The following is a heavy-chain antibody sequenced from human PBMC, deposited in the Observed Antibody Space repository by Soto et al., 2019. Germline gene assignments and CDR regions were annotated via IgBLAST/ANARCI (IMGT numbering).Heavy chain of an antibody. CDR1: GGTFSSYA. V-gene: IGHV1-69*13. J-gene: IGHJ6*02. Sequence: SLKLSCKSSGGTFSSYAISWVRQAPGQGIEWMGGIIPIFGTANYAQKFQGRVTITADESTSTAYMELSSLRSEDTAVYYCARVAHDSSGYLYYGMDVWGQGTTVTVSS. D-gene: IGHD3-22*01. CDR2: IIPIFGTA. CDR3: ARVAHDSSGYLYYGMDV.